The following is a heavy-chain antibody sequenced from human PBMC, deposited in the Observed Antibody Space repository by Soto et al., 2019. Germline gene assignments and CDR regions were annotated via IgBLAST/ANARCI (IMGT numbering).Heavy chain of an antibody. CDR1: GGSFSGSY. D-gene: IGHD6-13*01. CDR3: ARRTASGWFFDS. CDR2: INHIGST. J-gene: IGHJ4*02. Sequence: QVQLQKWGAGLLKPSETLSLTCAVYGGSFSGSYWSWIRQSPGKGLEWIGEINHIGSTNYNSSLKSRVTISVDTSKNQFSLKLRSVTAADTAVYYSARRTASGWFFDSWGRGYLVIVSS. V-gene: IGHV4-34*02.